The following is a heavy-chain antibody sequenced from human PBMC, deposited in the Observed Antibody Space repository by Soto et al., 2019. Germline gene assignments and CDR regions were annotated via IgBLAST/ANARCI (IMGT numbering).Heavy chain of an antibody. CDR3: ARHRVAESTTPGRKVPRTGFDV. V-gene: IGHV4-39*01. Sequence: SETLSLTCTVSGGSISSNSFYWGWIRQPPGKGPEWIGSMFHSGTTYYNPSLKSRVTISVDTSKDQFSLGVFSVTAADTSVYYCARHRVAESTTPGRKVPRTGFDVWGQGTLVTVSS. CDR2: MFHSGTT. CDR1: GGSISSNSFY. D-gene: IGHD3-10*01. J-gene: IGHJ3*01.